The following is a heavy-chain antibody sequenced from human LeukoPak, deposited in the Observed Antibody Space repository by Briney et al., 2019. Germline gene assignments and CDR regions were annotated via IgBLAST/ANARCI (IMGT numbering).Heavy chain of an antibody. J-gene: IGHJ4*02. Sequence: ASVKVSCKASGYTFTSYAMHWARQAPGQRLEWMGWINAGNGNTKYSQKFQGRVTITRDTSASTAYMELSSLRSEDTAMYYCARDIRPYGSGSYPDYWGQGTLVTVSS. V-gene: IGHV1-3*01. CDR3: ARDIRPYGSGSYPDY. D-gene: IGHD3-10*01. CDR2: INAGNGNT. CDR1: GYTFTSYA.